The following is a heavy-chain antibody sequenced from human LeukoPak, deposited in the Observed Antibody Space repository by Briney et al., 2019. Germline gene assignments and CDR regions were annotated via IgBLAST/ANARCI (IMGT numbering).Heavy chain of an antibody. Sequence: ASVKVSCKASGYTFTDYYMHWVRQAPGQGLGWMGRINPNSGGTNYAQKFQGRVTMTRDTSNSTAYMELSRLRSDDTAVYYCASRGDSSGYRFDYWGQGTLVTVSS. CDR1: GYTFTDYY. CDR2: INPNSGGT. CDR3: ASRGDSSGYRFDY. J-gene: IGHJ4*02. D-gene: IGHD3-22*01. V-gene: IGHV1-2*06.